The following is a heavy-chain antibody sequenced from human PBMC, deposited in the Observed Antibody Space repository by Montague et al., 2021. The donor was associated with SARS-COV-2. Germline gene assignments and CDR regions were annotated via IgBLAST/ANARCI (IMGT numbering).Heavy chain of an antibody. CDR3: ARFGSGTLECDH. Sequence: TLSLTCTVSGASISTDFCYWIWLPPADGLELDWYVHIRTTTHXNYNSSLESRVFMSVDTSNNQFSLSLTSVTAADTAVYFCARFGSGTLECDHWGQGTLVTVSS. CDR1: GASISTDFCY. CDR2: IRTTTHX. J-gene: IGHJ4*02. D-gene: IGHD1-26*01. V-gene: IGHV4-61*09.